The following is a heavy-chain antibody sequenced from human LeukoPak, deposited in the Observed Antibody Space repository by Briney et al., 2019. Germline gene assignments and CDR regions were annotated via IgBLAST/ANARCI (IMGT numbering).Heavy chain of an antibody. CDR1: GFTVSSNY. D-gene: IGHD2-15*01. CDR3: ARDNVHGYCSGGSCYSRAFDI. Sequence: QAGGSLRLSCAVSGFTVSSNYMSWVRQAPGKGLEWVSVIYSGGSTYYADSVKGRFTISRDNSKNTLYLQMNSLRAEDTAVYYCARDNVHGYCSGGSCYSRAFDIWGQGTMVTVSS. V-gene: IGHV3-66*01. CDR2: IYSGGST. J-gene: IGHJ3*02.